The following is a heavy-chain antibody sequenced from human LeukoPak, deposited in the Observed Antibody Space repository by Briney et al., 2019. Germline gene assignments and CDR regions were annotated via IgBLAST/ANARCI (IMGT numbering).Heavy chain of an antibody. V-gene: IGHV3-66*02. CDR1: GFTVSSNY. CDR2: IYSGGST. CDR3: ARAGSYDFWSGYYNGYYYYYMDV. J-gene: IGHJ6*03. Sequence: GGSLRLSCAASGFTVSSNYMSWVRQAPGKGLEWVSVIYSGGSTYYADSVKGRFTISRDNSKNTLYLQMNSLRVEDTAVYYCARAGSYDFWSGYYNGYYYYYMDVWGKGTTVTVSS. D-gene: IGHD3-3*01.